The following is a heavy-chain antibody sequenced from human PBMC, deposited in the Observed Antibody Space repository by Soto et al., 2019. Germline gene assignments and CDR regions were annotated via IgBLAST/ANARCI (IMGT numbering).Heavy chain of an antibody. CDR3: AKEMGGYYDSSVSWFDP. J-gene: IGHJ5*02. CDR1: GFTFSSYV. Sequence: EVQLLESGGGLVQPGGSLRLSCAASGFTFSSYVMSWVRQAPGKGLEWVSGISGSGDNTYYADSVKGRVTISRDNSKNPLFLHMNILRAGDTALSFCAKEMGGYYDSSVSWFDPWGQGTLVTVSS. D-gene: IGHD3-22*01. V-gene: IGHV3-23*01. CDR2: ISGSGDNT.